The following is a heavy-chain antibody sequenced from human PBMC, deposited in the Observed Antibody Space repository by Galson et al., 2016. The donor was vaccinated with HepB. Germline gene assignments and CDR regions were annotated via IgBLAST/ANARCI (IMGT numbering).Heavy chain of an antibody. CDR2: SRNRVQSYIT. V-gene: IGHV3-72*01. J-gene: IGHJ4*02. CDR3: ILGHSSDDSGKRDY. CDR1: GFTFSDHY. D-gene: IGHD3-10*01. Sequence: SLRLSCATSGFTFSDHYIDWVRQAPGKGLEWLGRSRNRVQSYITDYAASVKGRFSISRDGSQNSLHLQMNSLKTDGTAVYYCILGHSSDDSGKRDYWGQGTLVTVSS.